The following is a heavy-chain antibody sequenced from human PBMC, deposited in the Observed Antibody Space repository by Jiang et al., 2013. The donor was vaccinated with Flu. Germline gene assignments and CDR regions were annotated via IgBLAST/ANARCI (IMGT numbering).Heavy chain of an antibody. Sequence: QLLESGGGVVQPGRSPRLSCAASGFTFTSYGMHWVRQAPGKGLEWVALISYDGSHKYYSDSLKGRFTISRDNSQNTLYLQMNSLSGEDTAVYYCAREDPRGPFYYGMDVWGQGTAVTVSS. CDR2: ISYDGSHK. CDR3: AREDPRGPFYYGMDV. CDR1: GFTFTSYG. V-gene: IGHV3-30*03. J-gene: IGHJ6*02.